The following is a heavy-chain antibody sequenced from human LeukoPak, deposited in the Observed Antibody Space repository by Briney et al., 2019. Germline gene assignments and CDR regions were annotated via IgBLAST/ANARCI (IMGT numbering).Heavy chain of an antibody. J-gene: IGHJ1*01. Sequence: SETLSLTCTVSGGSISSYYWSWIRQPPGKGLEWIGYIYYSGSTNCNPSLKSRVTISVDTSKNQFSLKLSSVTAADTAVYYCARGPGGDGYFQHWGQGTLVTVSS. V-gene: IGHV4-59*01. CDR3: ARGPGGDGYFQH. CDR2: IYYSGST. D-gene: IGHD3-16*01. CDR1: GGSISSYY.